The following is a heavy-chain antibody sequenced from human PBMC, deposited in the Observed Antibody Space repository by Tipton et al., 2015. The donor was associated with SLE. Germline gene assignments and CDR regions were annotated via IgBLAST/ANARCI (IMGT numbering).Heavy chain of an antibody. V-gene: IGHV3-48*01. D-gene: IGHD6-6*01. J-gene: IGHJ4*02. CDR2: ISSSRSTI. CDR1: GFTFSSYS. CDR3: SRDLDSSLGY. Sequence: SLRLSCAASGFTFSSYSMNWVRQAPGKGLEWVSYISSSRSTIYYADSVKGRFTISRDNAKNSLYLQMNSLRAEDTAVYYWSRDLDSSLGYWGQGTLVTVSS.